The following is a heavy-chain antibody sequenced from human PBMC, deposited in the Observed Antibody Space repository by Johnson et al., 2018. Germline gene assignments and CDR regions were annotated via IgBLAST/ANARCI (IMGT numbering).Heavy chain of an antibody. V-gene: IGHV3-72*01. CDR2: MRNKANRYTT. D-gene: IGHD3-10*01. Sequence: VQLQESGGGLVQPGGSLKLSCAVSGFSFSDYYMEWVRQAPGKGLEWVGRMRNKANRYTTEYAASVKGRFSISRDDSKNLLFLQMNSLRAEDTAVYYCANPIRGVHYMDVWGQGTTVTVSS. CDR3: ANPIRGVHYMDV. CDR1: GFSFSDYY. J-gene: IGHJ6*02.